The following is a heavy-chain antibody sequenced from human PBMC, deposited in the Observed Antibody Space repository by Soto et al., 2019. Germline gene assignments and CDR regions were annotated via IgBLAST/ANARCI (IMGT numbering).Heavy chain of an antibody. V-gene: IGHV3-7*01. CDR2: IKQDGSEK. CDR3: ARVLPYYFDY. CDR1: GFTFSGYW. J-gene: IGHJ4*02. Sequence: GGALRLPGAASGFTFSGYWMSWVRQAPGKGLGWVANIKQDGSEKYYVDSVKGRFTISRDNAKNSLYLQMNSLRAEDTAVYYCARVLPYYFDYWGQGTLVTVSS.